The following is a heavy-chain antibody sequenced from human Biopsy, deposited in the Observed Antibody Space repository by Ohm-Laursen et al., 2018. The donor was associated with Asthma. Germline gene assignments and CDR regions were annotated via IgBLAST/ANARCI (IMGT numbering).Heavy chain of an antibody. CDR3: ARRGGVRRYFDY. V-gene: IGHV4-30-4*02. J-gene: IGHJ4*02. Sequence: SDTLSLTCTVSGGSISSGAYYWSWVRQPPGKGLEWIGYIYYIGSTYYNPSLKSRVAISLDTSKNQFSLKLSSVTAADTDVYFCARRGGVRRYFDYWGQGTLVTVSS. D-gene: IGHD3-16*01. CDR2: IYYIGST. CDR1: GGSISSGAYY.